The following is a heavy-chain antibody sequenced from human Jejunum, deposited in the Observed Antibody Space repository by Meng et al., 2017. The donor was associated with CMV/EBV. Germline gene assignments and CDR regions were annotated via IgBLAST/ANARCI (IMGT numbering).Heavy chain of an antibody. CDR2: ISSTGTYI. Sequence: EFSFSSFNINWVRQAPGRGLEWVASISSTGTYIYYADSVKGRFTISRDNAKNSLYLQMNSLRAEDTAVYYCAKQMPWNYYHGMDLWGQGTTVTVSS. CDR3: AKQMPWNYYHGMDL. J-gene: IGHJ6*02. CDR1: EFSFSSFN. V-gene: IGHV3-21*01. D-gene: IGHD2-2*01.